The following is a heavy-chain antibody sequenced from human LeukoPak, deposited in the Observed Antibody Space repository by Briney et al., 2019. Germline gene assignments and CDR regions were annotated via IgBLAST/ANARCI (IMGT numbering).Heavy chain of an antibody. CDR2: ISHDGTVT. J-gene: IGHJ4*02. Sequence: PGRSLRLSCAASGFTFSSYGMQWVRQAPDKGLEWVAVISHDGTVTYYAESVKGRFTISRDKAKNTVSLQMNSLRVDDTGLYYCAKESTARSARSFDYWGQGTLVTVSS. V-gene: IGHV3-30*18. CDR3: AKESTARSARSFDY. D-gene: IGHD3-3*01. CDR1: GFTFSSYG.